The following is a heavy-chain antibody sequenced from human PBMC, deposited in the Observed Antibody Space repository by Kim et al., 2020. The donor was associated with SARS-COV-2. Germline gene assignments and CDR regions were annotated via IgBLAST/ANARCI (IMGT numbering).Heavy chain of an antibody. CDR1: GFTFSSYA. J-gene: IGHJ4*02. D-gene: IGHD3-10*01. CDR3: AKAAAFSLLALVPPKIYFDY. Sequence: GGSLRLSCAASGFTFSSYAMSWVRQAPGKGLEWVSAISGSGGSTYYADSVKGRFTISRDNSKNTLYLQMNSLRAEDTAVYYCAKAAAFSLLALVPPKIYFDYWGQGTLVTVSS. V-gene: IGHV3-23*01. CDR2: ISGSGGST.